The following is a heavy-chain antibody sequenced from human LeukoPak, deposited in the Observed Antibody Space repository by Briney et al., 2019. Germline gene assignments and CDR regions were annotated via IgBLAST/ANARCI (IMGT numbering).Heavy chain of an antibody. V-gene: IGHV1-18*01. CDR1: GYTFASYG. CDR3: ARDKAPLRYFDWSPYNWFDP. D-gene: IGHD3-9*01. CDR2: ISAYNGNT. Sequence: GASVKVSCKAPGYTFASYGISWVRQAPGQGLEWMGWISAYNGNTNYAQKLQGRVTMTTDTSASTAYMELRSLRSDDTAVYYCARDKAPLRYFDWSPYNWFDPWGQGTLVTVSS. J-gene: IGHJ5*02.